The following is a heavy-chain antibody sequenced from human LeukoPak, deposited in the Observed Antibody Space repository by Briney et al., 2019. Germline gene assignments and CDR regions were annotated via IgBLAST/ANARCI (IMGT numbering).Heavy chain of an antibody. CDR3: ARDLRMVATWWSDY. CDR1: GFTFSSYW. V-gene: IGHV3-7*01. J-gene: IGHJ4*02. CDR2: IKQDGSEK. Sequence: GGSLRLSCAASGFTFSSYWMSWVRQAPGKGLEWVANIKQDGSEKYYVDSVKGRFTISRDNAKNSLYLQVNSLRAEDTAVYYCARDLRMVATWWSDYWGQGTLVTVSS. D-gene: IGHD5-12*01.